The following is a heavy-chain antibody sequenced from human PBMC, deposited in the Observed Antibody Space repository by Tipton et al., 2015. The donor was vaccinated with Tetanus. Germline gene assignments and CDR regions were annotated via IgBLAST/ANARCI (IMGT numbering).Heavy chain of an antibody. D-gene: IGHD4/OR15-4a*01. CDR2: ITSDGSTT. V-gene: IGHV3-74*01. CDR1: GFTFSTYW. J-gene: IGHJ4*02. Sequence: GSLRPSCAASGFTFSTYWMQWVRQAPGKGLVWVAHITSDGSTTGYADSVKGRFSISRDNAKDTLYLQMNSLRADDTAVYYCVRDNFGVDYWGRGTLVTVSS. CDR3: VRDNFGVDY.